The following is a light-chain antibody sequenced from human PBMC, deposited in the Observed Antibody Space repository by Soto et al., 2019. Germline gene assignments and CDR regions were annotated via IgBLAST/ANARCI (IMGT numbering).Light chain of an antibody. V-gene: IGLV2-23*01. Sequence: QSVLTQPASVSGSPGQSITISCTGTSSDVGSYNLVSWYQQHPGKAPKLMIYEGSKRPSGVSNRFSGSKSGNTASLTISGLQAEDEADYYCCSYAGSSPLGFGTGTKVTVL. CDR2: EGS. CDR1: SSDVGSYNL. J-gene: IGLJ1*01. CDR3: CSYAGSSPLG.